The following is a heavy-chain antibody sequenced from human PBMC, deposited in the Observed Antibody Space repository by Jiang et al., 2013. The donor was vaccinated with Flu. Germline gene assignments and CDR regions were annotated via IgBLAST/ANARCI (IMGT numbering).Heavy chain of an antibody. CDR1: GGSISSYY. CDR3: ARHSLRTKEWDY. Sequence: VSGGSISSYYWSWIRQPPGKGLEWIGYIYYSGSTNYNPSLKSRVTISVDTSKNQFSLKLSSVTAADTAVYYCARHSLRTKEWDYWGQGTLVTVSS. J-gene: IGHJ4*02. D-gene: IGHD5/OR15-5a*01. V-gene: IGHV4-59*08. CDR2: IYYSGST.